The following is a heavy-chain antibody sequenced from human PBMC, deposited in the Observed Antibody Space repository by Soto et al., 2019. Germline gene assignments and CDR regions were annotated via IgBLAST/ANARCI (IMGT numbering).Heavy chain of an antibody. CDR2: IYYSGST. CDR3: ARGHNLGGSTFDI. V-gene: IGHV4-59*11. J-gene: IGHJ3*02. Sequence: SETLSLTCTVSGDSIFSHYWGWIRQPPGKGLEYIGYIYYSGSTNYNPSPKSRVTISVDMSREQFSLKLTSVTAADTAVYYCARGHNLGGSTFDIWGQGTSVTVSS. D-gene: IGHD3-16*01. CDR1: GDSIFSHY.